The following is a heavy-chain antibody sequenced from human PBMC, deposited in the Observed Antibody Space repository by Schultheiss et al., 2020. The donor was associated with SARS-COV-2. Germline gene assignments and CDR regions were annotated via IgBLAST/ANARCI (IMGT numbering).Heavy chain of an antibody. CDR2: IYTSGST. Sequence: SQTHSLTCTVSGGSISSYYWSWIRQPPGKGLEWIGRIYTSGSTNYNPSLKSRVTMSVDTSKNQFSLKLSSVTAADTAVYYCARDSSLYPSYYYYMDVWGKGTTVTVSS. CDR3: ARDSSLYPSYYYYMDV. J-gene: IGHJ6*03. CDR1: GGSISSYY. V-gene: IGHV4-4*07. D-gene: IGHD2-2*01.